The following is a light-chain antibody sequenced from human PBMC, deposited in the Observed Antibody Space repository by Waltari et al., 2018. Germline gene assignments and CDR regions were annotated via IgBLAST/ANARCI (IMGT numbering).Light chain of an antibody. Sequence: DIQMTQSPSSLSASVGDRVTITCRASQSIRSYLNWYQQKPGKAPKLLIYAASSLQSGVPSRFSGSGSGTDFTLTINSLQPEDFATYYCQQSSSTPPFTFGPGTKVDIK. J-gene: IGKJ3*01. CDR2: AAS. CDR3: QQSSSTPPFT. CDR1: QSIRSY. V-gene: IGKV1-39*01.